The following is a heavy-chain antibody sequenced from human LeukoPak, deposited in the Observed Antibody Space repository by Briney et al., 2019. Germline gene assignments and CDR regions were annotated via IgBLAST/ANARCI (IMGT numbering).Heavy chain of an antibody. CDR3: ARDKVPGDY. Sequence: SETLSLTCTVSGGSIIPYYWNWIRQPPGKGLEWIGYIYYSGSADYNPALKSRVTMSVDTSKTQFSLKLSSVTAADTAVYFCARDKVPGDYWGQGTLVTVSS. D-gene: IGHD1-1*01. J-gene: IGHJ4*02. V-gene: IGHV4-59*01. CDR1: GGSIIPYY. CDR2: IYYSGSA.